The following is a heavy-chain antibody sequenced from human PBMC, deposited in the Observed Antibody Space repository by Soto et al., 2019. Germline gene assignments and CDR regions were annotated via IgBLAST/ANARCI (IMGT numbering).Heavy chain of an antibody. CDR3: ARDNQAYGGNSEFYGMDV. D-gene: IGHD2-21*02. J-gene: IGHJ6*02. CDR2: IYYSGST. Sequence: TSETLSLTCTVSGGSISSYYWSWIRQPPGKGLEWIGYIYYSGSTNYNPSLKSRVTISVDTSKNQFSLKLSSVTAADTAVYYCARDNQAYGGNSEFYGMDVWGQGTTVTVSS. V-gene: IGHV4-59*01. CDR1: GGSISSYY.